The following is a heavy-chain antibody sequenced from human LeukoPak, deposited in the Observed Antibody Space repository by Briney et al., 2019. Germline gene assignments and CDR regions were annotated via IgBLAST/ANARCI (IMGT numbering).Heavy chain of an antibody. CDR3: ARRVLAARPGGGSFDY. V-gene: IGHV4-39*01. D-gene: IGHD6-6*01. CDR2: IYYSGST. CDR1: GGSISGSSYY. Sequence: SETLSLTCTVSGGSISGSSYYWGWIRQPPGKGLEWIGSIYYSGSTYYNPSLKSRVTISVDTSKNQSSLKLSSVTAADTAVYYCARRVLAARPGGGSFDYWGQGTLVTVSS. J-gene: IGHJ4*02.